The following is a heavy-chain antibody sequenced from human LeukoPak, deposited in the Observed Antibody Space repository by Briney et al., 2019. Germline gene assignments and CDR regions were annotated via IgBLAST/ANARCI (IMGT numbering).Heavy chain of an antibody. J-gene: IGHJ5*02. D-gene: IGHD3-10*01. Sequence: PSETPSLTCAVYGGSFSGYYWSWIRQPPGKGLEWIGEINHSGSTNYNPSLKSRVTISVDTSKNQFSLKLSSVTAADTAVYYCARGQRGLWFGELRNWFDPWGQGTLVTVSS. CDR3: ARGQRGLWFGELRNWFDP. CDR1: GGSFSGYY. V-gene: IGHV4-34*01. CDR2: INHSGST.